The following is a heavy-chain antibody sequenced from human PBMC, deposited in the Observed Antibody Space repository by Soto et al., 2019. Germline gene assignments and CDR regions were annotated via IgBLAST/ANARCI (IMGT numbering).Heavy chain of an antibody. CDR1: GFTFSSYA. D-gene: IGHD2-15*01. V-gene: IGHV3-30-3*01. Sequence: GGSLRLSCAASGFTFSSYAMHWVRQAPGKGLEWVAVISYDGSNKYYADSVKGRFTISRDNSKNTLYLQMNSLRAEDTAVYYCARDLGDIVVVVAATPGSNYYYGMDVWGQGPRSPSP. CDR3: ARDLGDIVVVVAATPGSNYYYGMDV. J-gene: IGHJ6*02. CDR2: ISYDGSNK.